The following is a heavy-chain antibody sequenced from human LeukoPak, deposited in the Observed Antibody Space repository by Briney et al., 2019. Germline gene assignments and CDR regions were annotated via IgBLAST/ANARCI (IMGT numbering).Heavy chain of an antibody. V-gene: IGHV3-9*01. CDR2: ISWNSNTI. D-gene: IGHD1-1*01. J-gene: IGHJ4*02. CDR3: AKEPGGGMSGEFDC. Sequence: GGSLRLSCAASGFNFEDYAMHWIRQTPGKGLEWVAGISWNSNTIEYAGSVKGRFTISRDSAKNSLFLQMNSLRADDTAVYYCAKEPGGGMSGEFDCWGQGTLVTVSS. CDR1: GFNFEDYA.